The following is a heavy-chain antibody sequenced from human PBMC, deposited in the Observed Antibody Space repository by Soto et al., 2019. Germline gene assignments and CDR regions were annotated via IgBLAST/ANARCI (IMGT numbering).Heavy chain of an antibody. CDR3: AKETRDYGDYLDY. D-gene: IGHD4-17*01. V-gene: IGHV3-23*01. J-gene: IGHJ4*02. Sequence: EVQLLGSGGGLVQPGGSLRLSCLASGFTFSSYAMTWVRQAPGKGLEWVSFVSGSGGDTYYADSVRGRFTISRDNSKNTLFLRLDSLRAEDTAVYYCAKETRDYGDYLDYWGQGTLVTVSS. CDR1: GFTFSSYA. CDR2: VSGSGGDT.